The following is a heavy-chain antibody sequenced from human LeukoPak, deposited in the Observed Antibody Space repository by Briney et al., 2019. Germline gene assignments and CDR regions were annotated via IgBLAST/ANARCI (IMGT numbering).Heavy chain of an antibody. CDR3: ARAGVVEMATIGFDY. D-gene: IGHD5-24*01. J-gene: IGHJ4*02. CDR1: GYTFTGYY. CDR2: INAGTGQT. Sequence: GASVTVSCKASGYTFTGYYMHWVRQAPGQRLEWMGWINAGTGQTKYSQKFQRRVTITRATSASTAYMELSSLRSEDTAVYSCARAGVVEMATIGFDYWGLGTLVTVSS. V-gene: IGHV1-3*01.